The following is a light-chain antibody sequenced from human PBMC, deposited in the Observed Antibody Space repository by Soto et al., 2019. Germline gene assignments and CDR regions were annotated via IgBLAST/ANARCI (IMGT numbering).Light chain of an antibody. J-gene: IGKJ5*01. CDR1: QSISSY. Sequence: EIVLTQSPATLSLSPGERATLSCRASQSISSYLAWYQQKPGQAPRLLIHDASNRATGIPVRFSGSGSGTDFTLTISRLEHEDFADYYCPQRTFGQGTRLEIK. CDR2: DAS. V-gene: IGKV3-11*01. CDR3: PQRT.